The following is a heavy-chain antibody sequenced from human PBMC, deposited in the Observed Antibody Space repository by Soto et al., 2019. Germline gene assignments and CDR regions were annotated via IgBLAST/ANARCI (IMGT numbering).Heavy chain of an antibody. CDR1: GFTFSSYA. CDR3: AKDRARGYCTSSGCYGDYYYYMDV. CDR2: ISYSGGST. D-gene: IGHD2-2*01. Sequence: GGSLRLSCAASGFTFSSYAMSWVRQAPGKGLEWVSAISYSGGSTYYADSVKGQFTISRDNSKNTLYLQMNSLRAEDTAVYYCAKDRARGYCTSSGCYGDYYYYMDVWGKGTTVTVSS. V-gene: IGHV3-23*01. J-gene: IGHJ6*03.